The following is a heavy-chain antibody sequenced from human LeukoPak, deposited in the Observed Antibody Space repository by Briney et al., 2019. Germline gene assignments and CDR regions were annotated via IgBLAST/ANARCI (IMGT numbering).Heavy chain of an antibody. CDR2: IYYSGST. V-gene: IGHV4-59*01. D-gene: IGHD2-2*01. Sequence: PSETLSLTCTVSGGSISSYYWSWIRQPPGKGLEWIGYIYYSGSTNYNPSLKSRVTLSVDTSKNQFSLKLSSVTAADTAVYYCARGTDKGYCSSTNCLNWFDPWGQGTLVTVSS. CDR3: ARGTDKGYCSSTNCLNWFDP. J-gene: IGHJ5*02. CDR1: GGSISSYY.